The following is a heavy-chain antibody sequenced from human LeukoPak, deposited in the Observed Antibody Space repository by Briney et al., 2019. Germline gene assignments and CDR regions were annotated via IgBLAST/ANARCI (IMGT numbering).Heavy chain of an antibody. J-gene: IGHJ6*03. CDR3: TTVFGPKYGSGSYWSSVYYYYMDV. D-gene: IGHD3-10*01. CDR1: GFTFSSYG. Sequence: GGSLRLSCAASGFTFSSYGMSWVRQAPGKGLEWVGRIKSKTDGGTTDYAAPVKGRFTISRDDSKNTLYLQMNSLKTEDTAVYYCTTVFGPKYGSGSYWSSVYYYYMDVWGKGTTVTISS. V-gene: IGHV3-15*01. CDR2: IKSKTDGGTT.